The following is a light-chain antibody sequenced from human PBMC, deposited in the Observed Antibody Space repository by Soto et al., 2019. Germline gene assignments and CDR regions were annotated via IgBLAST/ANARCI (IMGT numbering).Light chain of an antibody. J-gene: IGKJ1*01. CDR2: AAS. V-gene: IGKV3-20*01. CDR3: QQYGNSPLWT. Sequence: EIVLTQSPGTLSLSQGERATLSCRASQSVSSSYLAWYQQKHGQAPRLLIYAASSRATGIPDRFSGSGSGTDFTLTISRMEPEDFAVYYCQQYGNSPLWTFGQGTKVEIK. CDR1: QSVSSSY.